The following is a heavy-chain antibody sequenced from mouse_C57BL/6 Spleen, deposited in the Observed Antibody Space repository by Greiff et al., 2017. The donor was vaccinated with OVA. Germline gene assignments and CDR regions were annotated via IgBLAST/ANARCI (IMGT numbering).Heavy chain of an antibody. CDR2: ISSGGSYT. CDR3: ARPPYDYDGDWYFDV. CDR1: GFTFSSYG. D-gene: IGHD2-4*01. V-gene: IGHV5-6*01. J-gene: IGHJ1*03. Sequence: VQLKESGGDLVKPGGSLKLSCAASGFTFSSYGMSWVRQTPDKRLEWVATISSGGSYTYYPDSVKGRFTISRDNAKNTLYLQMSSLKSEDTAMYYCARPPYDYDGDWYFDVWGTGTTVTVSS.